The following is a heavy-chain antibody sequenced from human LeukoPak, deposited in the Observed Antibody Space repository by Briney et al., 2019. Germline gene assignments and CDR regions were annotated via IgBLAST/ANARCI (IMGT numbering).Heavy chain of an antibody. CDR1: GFTFSSYA. J-gene: IGHJ6*03. CDR2: ISGSGGST. V-gene: IGHV3-23*01. Sequence: GGSLRLSCAASGFTFSSYAMSWVRQAPGKGLEWVSAISGSGGSTYYADSVKGRFTISRDNSKNTLYLQMNSLRAEDTAVYYCAKAVKGYYYYYMDVWGEGTTVTVSS. CDR3: AKAVKGYYYYYMDV.